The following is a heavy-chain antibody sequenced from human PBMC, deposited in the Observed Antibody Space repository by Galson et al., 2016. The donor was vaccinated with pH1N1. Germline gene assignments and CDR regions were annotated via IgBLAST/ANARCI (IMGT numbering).Heavy chain of an antibody. D-gene: IGHD2-15*01. V-gene: IGHV1-69*13. Sequence: SVKVSCKASGGLFTDYALSWVRQAPGEGLEWMGGIFPRFDITVYAQRFQDRVTITADEPTTTAFLELSSLRSEDTAVYYCAVCSSGNCYYFDYWGQGTLVTVSS. CDR1: GGLFTDYA. CDR3: AVCSSGNCYYFDY. J-gene: IGHJ4*02. CDR2: IFPRFDIT.